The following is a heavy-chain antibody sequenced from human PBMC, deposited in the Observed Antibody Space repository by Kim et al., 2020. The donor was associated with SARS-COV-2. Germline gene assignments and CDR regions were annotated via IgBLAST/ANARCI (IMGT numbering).Heavy chain of an antibody. J-gene: IGHJ6*02. CDR2: ISGSGGST. CDR3: ANELSAEGLLWFGELVYYYGMDF. D-gene: IGHD3-10*01. V-gene: IGHV3-23*01. Sequence: GGSLRLSCAASGFTFSSYAMSWVRQAPGKGLEWVSAISGSGGSTYYADSVKGRFTISRDNSKNTLYLQMNSLRAEDTAVYYCANELSAEGLLWFGELVYYYGMDFWGQGTTVTVSS. CDR1: GFTFSSYA.